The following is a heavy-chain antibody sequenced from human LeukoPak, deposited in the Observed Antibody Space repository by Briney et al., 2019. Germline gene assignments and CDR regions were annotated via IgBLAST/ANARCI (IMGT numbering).Heavy chain of an antibody. D-gene: IGHD3-10*01. CDR2: ISTSGSYI. J-gene: IGHJ5*02. CDR3: ATDLIHYYASGAKT. CDR1: GFTFSSYG. Sequence: NPGRSLRLSCSASGFTFSSYGMNWVRQAPGKGLEWVSSISTSGSYIYYANSMKGRFTISRDNAKNSLYLQMNSLRVEDSAVYYCATDLIHYYASGAKTWGQGTLVTVSS. V-gene: IGHV3-21*01.